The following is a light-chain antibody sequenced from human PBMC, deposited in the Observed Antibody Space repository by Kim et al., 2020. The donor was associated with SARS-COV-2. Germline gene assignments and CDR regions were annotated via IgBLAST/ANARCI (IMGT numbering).Light chain of an antibody. J-gene: IGKJ5*01. CDR3: QQHDNHPLT. Sequence: ASRGDRVTITGRARQDISSTLDWYQQTPGKAPKLLLYDASNLQTGFPSRFIGSGSGTHFTFTISALRPEDIATYYCQQHDNHPLTFGQGTPLEIK. CDR1: QDISST. CDR2: DAS. V-gene: IGKV1-33*01.